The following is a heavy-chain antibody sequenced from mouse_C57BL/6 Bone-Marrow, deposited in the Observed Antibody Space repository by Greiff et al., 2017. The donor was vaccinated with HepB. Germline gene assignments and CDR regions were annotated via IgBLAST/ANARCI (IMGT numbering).Heavy chain of an antibody. V-gene: IGHV1-42*01. CDR2: INPSTGGT. J-gene: IGHJ4*01. Sequence: VQLQQSGPELVKPGASVKISCKASGYSFTGYYMNWVKQSPEKSLEWIGEINPSTGGTTYNQKFKAKATLTVDKSSSTAYMQLQRLTSGDSAVYYCAIYGYYHYYAMYYWGQGTSDTVSS. D-gene: IGHD2-3*01. CDR3: AIYGYYHYYAMYY. CDR1: GYSFTGYY.